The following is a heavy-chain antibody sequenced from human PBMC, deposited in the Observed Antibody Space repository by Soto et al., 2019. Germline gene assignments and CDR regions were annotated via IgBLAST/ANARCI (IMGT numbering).Heavy chain of an antibody. CDR1: GGTFSSYA. Sequence: QVQLVQSGAEVKKPGSSVKVSCKASGGTFSSYAISWVRQAPGQGLEWMGGIIPIFGTANYAQKFQGRVTITADESTSTAYMELSSLRSEDTAVYYCARSGDYCGGDCYYTNWFDPWGQGTLVTVSS. D-gene: IGHD2-21*02. V-gene: IGHV1-69*01. CDR2: IIPIFGTA. CDR3: ARSGDYCGGDCYYTNWFDP. J-gene: IGHJ5*02.